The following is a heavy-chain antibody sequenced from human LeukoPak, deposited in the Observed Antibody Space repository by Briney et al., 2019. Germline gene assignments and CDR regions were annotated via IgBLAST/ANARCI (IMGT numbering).Heavy chain of an antibody. D-gene: IGHD2-15*01. CDR1: GGTFSSYA. CDR2: IIPIFGTA. J-gene: IGHJ3*02. CDR3: ARGYCSGGSCYEDDAFDI. Sequence: SVKVSCKASGGTFSSYAISWVRQAPGQGLEWMGGIIPIFGTANYAQKFQGRVTITADKSTSTAYMELSSLRSEDTAVYYCARGYCSGGSCYEDDAFDIWGQGTMVTVSS. V-gene: IGHV1-69*06.